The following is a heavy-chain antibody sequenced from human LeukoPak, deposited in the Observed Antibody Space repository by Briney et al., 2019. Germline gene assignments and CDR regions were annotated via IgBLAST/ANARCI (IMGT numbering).Heavy chain of an antibody. CDR3: ARGCQSSGYYYYFDY. D-gene: IGHD3-22*01. CDR1: GGSFSGYY. Sequence: PSETLSLTCAVYGGSFSGYYWSWIRQPPGKGLEWIGEINHSGSTNYNPSLKSRVTISVDTSKSQFSLKLSSVTAADTAVYYCARGCQSSGYYYYFDYWGQGTLVTVSS. CDR2: INHSGST. V-gene: IGHV4-34*01. J-gene: IGHJ4*02.